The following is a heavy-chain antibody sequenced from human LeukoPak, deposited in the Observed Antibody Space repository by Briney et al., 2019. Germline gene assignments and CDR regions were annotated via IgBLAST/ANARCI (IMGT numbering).Heavy chain of an antibody. J-gene: IGHJ4*02. D-gene: IGHD4-17*01. CDR1: GGSMSSSSYY. CDR2: IYYSEST. CDR3: ARIPTVTFFDY. V-gene: IGHV4-39*07. Sequence: SETLSLTCTVSGGSMSSSSYYWGRIRQPPGKGLEWIGSIYYSESTYQNPSLKSRVTISVDTSKNQFSLKLSSVTAADTAVYYCARIPTVTFFDYWGQGTLVTVSS.